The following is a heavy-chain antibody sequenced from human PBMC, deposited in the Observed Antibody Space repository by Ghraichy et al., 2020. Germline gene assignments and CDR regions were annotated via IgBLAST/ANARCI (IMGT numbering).Heavy chain of an antibody. CDR1: GFTFSSYA. CDR2: ISGSGGST. D-gene: IGHD3-10*01. CDR3: AKGGQRITMVRVDY. V-gene: IGHV3-23*01. J-gene: IGHJ4*02. Sequence: GGSLRLSCAASGFTFSSYAMSWVRQAPGKGLEWVSAISGSGGSTYYADSMKGRFTISRDNSKNTLYLQMNSLRAEDTAVYYCAKGGQRITMVRVDYWGQGPLVTVSS.